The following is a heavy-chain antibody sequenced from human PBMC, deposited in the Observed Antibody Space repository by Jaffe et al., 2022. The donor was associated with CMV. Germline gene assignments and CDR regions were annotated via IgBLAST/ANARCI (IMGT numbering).Heavy chain of an antibody. CDR1: GYTFTSYD. V-gene: IGHV1-8*01. CDR2: MNPNSGNT. CDR3: ASTYYDFWSGYSHYYYYYGMDV. D-gene: IGHD3-3*01. J-gene: IGHJ6*02. Sequence: QVQLVQSGAEVKKPGASVKVSCKASGYTFTSYDINWVRQATGQGLEWMGWMNPNSGNTGYAQKFQGRVTMTRNTSISTAYMELSSLRSEDTAVYYCASTYYDFWSGYSHYYYYYGMDVWGQGTTVTVSS.